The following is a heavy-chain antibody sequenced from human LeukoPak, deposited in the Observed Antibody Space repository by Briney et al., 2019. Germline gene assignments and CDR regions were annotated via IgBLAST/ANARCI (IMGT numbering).Heavy chain of an antibody. V-gene: IGHV4-59*01. CDR3: ARLTGYSSESWFDP. CDR2: IYNSGST. J-gene: IGHJ5*02. D-gene: IGHD3-9*01. Sequence: SETLSLTCSVSGGSISNYYWSWIRQSPGKGPEWIGYIYNSGSTNYNPSLKSRVTISLDTSKNQFSLKLSSVTAADTAVYYCARLTGYSSESWFDPWGQGTLVTVSS. CDR1: GGSISNYY.